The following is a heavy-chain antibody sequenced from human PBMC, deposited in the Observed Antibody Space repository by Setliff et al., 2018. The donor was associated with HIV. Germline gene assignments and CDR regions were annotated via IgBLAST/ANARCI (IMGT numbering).Heavy chain of an antibody. J-gene: IGHJ4*02. D-gene: IGHD6-13*01. CDR1: GFSISDFW. V-gene: IGHV3-7*04. CDR3: ARGGIAAAGSYSYGFGQIDY. CDR2: IKEDGSEQ. Sequence: GGSLRLSCAASGFSISDFWMSWVRQAPGKGLEWVANIKEDGSEQYYMDSVKGRFTTSRDNAKNSLYLQMSSLRAEDTAVYYCARGGIAAAGSYSYGFGQIDYWGQGTQVTVSS.